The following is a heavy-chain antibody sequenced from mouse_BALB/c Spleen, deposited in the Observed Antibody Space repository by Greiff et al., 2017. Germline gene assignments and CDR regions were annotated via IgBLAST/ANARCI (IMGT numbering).Heavy chain of an antibody. CDR3: ARGYYYGSSGAWFAY. Sequence: EVKLVESGPSLVKPSQTLSLTCSVTGDSITSGYWNWIRKFPGNKLEYMGYISYSGSTYYNPSLKSRISITRDTSKNQYYLQLNSVTTEDTATYYCARGYYYGSSGAWFAYWGQGTLVTVSA. D-gene: IGHD1-1*01. J-gene: IGHJ3*01. CDR2: ISYSGST. CDR1: GDSITSGY. V-gene: IGHV3-8*02.